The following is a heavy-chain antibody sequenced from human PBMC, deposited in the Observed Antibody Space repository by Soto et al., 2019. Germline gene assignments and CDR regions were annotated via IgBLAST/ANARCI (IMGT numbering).Heavy chain of an antibody. CDR1: GGTFSTFG. V-gene: IGHV1-69*13. Sequence: SVKVSCKTSGGTFSTFGISWVRQAPGQGLEWMGGIIPFFGTAEYSQKFEDRTTITADESTNTVYMDLRSLTSEDTAIYYCARTAPMDAGDKYYYDFWGQGALVTVSS. CDR3: ARTAPMDAGDKYYYDF. J-gene: IGHJ4*02. CDR2: IIPFFGTA. D-gene: IGHD3-16*01.